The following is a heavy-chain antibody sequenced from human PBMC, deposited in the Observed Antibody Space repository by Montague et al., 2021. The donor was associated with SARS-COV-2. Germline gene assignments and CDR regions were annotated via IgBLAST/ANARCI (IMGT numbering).Heavy chain of an antibody. CDR3: SRRNYYGSGGYYNSGFDP. J-gene: IGHJ5*02. D-gene: IGHD3-10*01. CDR1: GGSFSGYY. Sequence: SETLSLTCAVYGGSFSGYYWSWIRQHPGKGLEWIGEINHSGSTNYNPSLKSRVTISVDTSKNQFSLKLSSVTAADTAVYYCSRRNYYGSGGYYNSGFDPWGKGTLATV. V-gene: IGHV4-34*01. CDR2: INHSGST.